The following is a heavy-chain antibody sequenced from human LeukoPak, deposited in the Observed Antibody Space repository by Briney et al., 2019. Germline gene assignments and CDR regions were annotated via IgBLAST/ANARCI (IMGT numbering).Heavy chain of an antibody. CDR2: ISAYNGNT. Sequence: ASVKVSCKASGYTFTSYGISWVRQAPGQGLEWMGWISAYNGNTNYAQKLQGRVTMTTDTSTSTAYMELRSLSSDDTAVYYCARAHEGFPLPSSYYYDSSGYYVFDYWGQGTLVTVSS. CDR3: ARAHEGFPLPSSYYYDSSGYYVFDY. V-gene: IGHV1-18*01. J-gene: IGHJ4*02. CDR1: GYTFTSYG. D-gene: IGHD3-22*01.